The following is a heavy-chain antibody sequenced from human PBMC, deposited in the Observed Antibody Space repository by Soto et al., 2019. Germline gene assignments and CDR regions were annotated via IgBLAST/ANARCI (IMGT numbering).Heavy chain of an antibody. CDR2: ISHTGSP. V-gene: IGHV4-39*01. D-gene: IGHD1-1*01. Sequence: LQLQESGPGLVKPSETLSLTCTVSGGSISNSDYFWAWIRQPPGKGLEWVGTISHTGSPRYNPSLKSRVTISVDTSTNQFSRRLPSVTAADTAVFYCASQLESTTYFDYWGRGTLVTVSS. J-gene: IGHJ4*02. CDR1: GGSISNSDYF. CDR3: ASQLESTTYFDY.